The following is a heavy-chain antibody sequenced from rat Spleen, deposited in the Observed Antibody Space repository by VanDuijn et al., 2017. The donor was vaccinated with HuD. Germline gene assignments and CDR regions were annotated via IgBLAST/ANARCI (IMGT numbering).Heavy chain of an antibody. V-gene: IGHV2S54*01. CDR3: ARDYPYKTGLDY. J-gene: IGHJ2*01. CDR1: GFSLTDYS. Sequence: QVQLKESGPGLVQPSQTLSLTCTVSGFSLTDYSIHWVRQPPGKGLEWMGVIWGNGNANYNSPLKSRLSISRDTSKSQVFLKMNSLQTEDIATYYCARDYPYKTGLDYWGQGIMVTVSS. CDR2: IWGNGNA. D-gene: IGHD4-1*01.